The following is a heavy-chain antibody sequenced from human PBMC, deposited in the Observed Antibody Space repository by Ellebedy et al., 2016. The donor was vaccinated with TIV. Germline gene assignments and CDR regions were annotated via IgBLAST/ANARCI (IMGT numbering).Heavy chain of an antibody. CDR2: ISAYNGNT. CDR1: GYTFTSYG. Sequence: AASVKVSCKASGYTFTSYGISWVRQAPGQGLEWMGWISAYNGNTNYAQKLQGRVTMTTDTSTTTAYMELGSLRSDDTAVYYCASGGRNYYDNSGHLQYGLDVWGQGTTVTVSS. J-gene: IGHJ6*02. D-gene: IGHD3-22*01. V-gene: IGHV1-18*04. CDR3: ASGGRNYYDNSGHLQYGLDV.